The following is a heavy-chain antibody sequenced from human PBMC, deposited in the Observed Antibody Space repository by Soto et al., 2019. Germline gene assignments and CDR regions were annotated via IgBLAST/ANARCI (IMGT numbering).Heavy chain of an antibody. Sequence: EVQLVESGGGLVQPGVSLRLSCAASGFTFSSYWMSWVRQAPGKGLEWVANIKQDGSEKYYVDSVKGRFTISRDNAKNSLYLQMNSLRAEDTAVYYCARDLAVAGIYYYYGMDVWGQGTTVTVSS. CDR2: IKQDGSEK. V-gene: IGHV3-7*01. CDR3: ARDLAVAGIYYYYGMDV. J-gene: IGHJ6*02. CDR1: GFTFSSYW. D-gene: IGHD6-19*01.